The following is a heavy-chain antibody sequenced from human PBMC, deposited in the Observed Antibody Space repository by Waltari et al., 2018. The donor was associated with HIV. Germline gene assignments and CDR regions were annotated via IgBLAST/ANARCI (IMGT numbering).Heavy chain of an antibody. CDR2: INAGNGNT. Sequence: QVQLVQSGAEVKKPGASVKVSCKASGYTFTSYAMHWVRQAPGQRLEWMGWINAGNGNTKYSQKFQGRVTITRDTSASTAYMELSSLRSEDTAVYYCARIGITMVRGVTGNHYYYYGMDVWGQGTTVTVSS. CDR3: ARIGITMVRGVTGNHYYYYGMDV. J-gene: IGHJ6*02. V-gene: IGHV1-3*01. D-gene: IGHD3-10*01. CDR1: GYTFTSYA.